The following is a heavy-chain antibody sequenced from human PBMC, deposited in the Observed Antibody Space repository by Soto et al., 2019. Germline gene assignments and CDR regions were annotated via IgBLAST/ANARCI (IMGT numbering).Heavy chain of an antibody. J-gene: IGHJ4*02. D-gene: IGHD3-22*01. Sequence: EVQLLESGGRLVQPGGSLRLSCVASGFSFSIYAMNWVRQAPGKGLEWVSGISGGGGSTYYADSVKGRFTISRDNSKNTLYLQMNSLRVEDTAVYYCAKDPTSYDSSAQFDSWGQGTLVTVSS. CDR3: AKDPTSYDSSAQFDS. V-gene: IGHV3-23*01. CDR1: GFSFSIYA. CDR2: ISGGGGST.